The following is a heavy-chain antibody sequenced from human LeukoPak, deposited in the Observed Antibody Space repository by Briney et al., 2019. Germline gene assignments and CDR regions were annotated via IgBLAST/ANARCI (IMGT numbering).Heavy chain of an antibody. J-gene: IGHJ4*02. V-gene: IGHV3-48*03. CDR1: GFTFRRYG. CDR2: ISSSGATK. CDR3: ARATRGVGSNFDY. Sequence: GGTLRLSCAASGFTFRRYGMTWVRQAPGKGLEWVSYISSSGATKYYADSVKGRFTISRDNAKNSLYLQMNSLRAEDTAVYYCARATRGVGSNFDYWGQGTLVTVSS. D-gene: IGHD1-26*01.